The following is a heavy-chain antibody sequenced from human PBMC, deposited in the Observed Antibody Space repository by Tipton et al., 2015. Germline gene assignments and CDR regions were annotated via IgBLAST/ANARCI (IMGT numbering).Heavy chain of an antibody. D-gene: IGHD3-22*01. CDR2: IYYSGST. Sequence: TLSLTCTVSGGSISSSSYYWGWVRQPPGKGLEWIGYIYYSGSTYYNPSLKSRVTISVDTSKNQFSLKLSSVTAADTAVYYCARAHYYDSSGYYSDYWGQGTLVTVSS. CDR3: ARAHYYDSSGYYSDY. CDR1: GGSISSSSYY. J-gene: IGHJ4*02. V-gene: IGHV4-31*03.